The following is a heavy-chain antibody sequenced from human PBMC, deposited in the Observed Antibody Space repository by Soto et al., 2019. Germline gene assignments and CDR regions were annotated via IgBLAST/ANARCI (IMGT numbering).Heavy chain of an antibody. Sequence: GKRMEWIGYVHHSWGSSYNPSLQSRVAISLDTSKSQFSLKVTSVTATDTAVYYCARQGFGPLHGLVEVWGQGTTVTVSS. J-gene: IGHJ6*02. CDR2: VHHSWGS. D-gene: IGHD3-10*01. V-gene: IGHV4-59*08. CDR3: ARQGFGPLHGLVEV.